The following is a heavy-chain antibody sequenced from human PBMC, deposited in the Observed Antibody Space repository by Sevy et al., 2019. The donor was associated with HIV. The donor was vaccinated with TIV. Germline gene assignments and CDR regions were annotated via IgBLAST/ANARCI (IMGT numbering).Heavy chain of an antibody. CDR1: GFTFSSYA. D-gene: IGHD3-3*01. J-gene: IGHJ4*02. Sequence: GGSLRLSCAASGFTFSSYAMSWVRQAPGKGLEWVSSISGHGGSTYYTDSVKGRFTISRDNFRNTLELEMNGLRAEDTAVYYCAGGFWSGFDYWGQGARVTVSS. V-gene: IGHV3-23*01. CDR3: AGGFWSGFDY. CDR2: ISGHGGST.